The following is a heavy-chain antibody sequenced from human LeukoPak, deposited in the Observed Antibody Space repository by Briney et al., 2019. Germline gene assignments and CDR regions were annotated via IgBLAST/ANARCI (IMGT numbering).Heavy chain of an antibody. V-gene: IGHV3-74*01. CDR1: GFIFSSFW. D-gene: IGHD3-3*01. Sequence: GGSLRLSCAASGFIFSSFWMHWFRQGPGKGLVWVSRISTDGSSTSYADSVKGRFTISRDNAKNTLYLQMDSLRAEDSAVYYCARVRSGTWNGYEYWGQGTLVTVSS. J-gene: IGHJ4*02. CDR3: ARVRSGTWNGYEY. CDR2: ISTDGSST.